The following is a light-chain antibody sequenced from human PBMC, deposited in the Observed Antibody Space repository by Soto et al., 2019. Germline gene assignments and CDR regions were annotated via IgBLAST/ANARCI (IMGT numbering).Light chain of an antibody. Sequence: QSVLTQPASVSGSPGQSITISCTGTSSDVGAYNFVSWYQHYPDKAPKVVIYDVANRPSGVSYRFSASKSGNTASLTISGLQAEDEPDYYCMSFTSSNTYVFGTGTKLTVL. J-gene: IGLJ1*01. CDR2: DVA. CDR1: SSDVGAYNF. CDR3: MSFTSSNTYV. V-gene: IGLV2-14*03.